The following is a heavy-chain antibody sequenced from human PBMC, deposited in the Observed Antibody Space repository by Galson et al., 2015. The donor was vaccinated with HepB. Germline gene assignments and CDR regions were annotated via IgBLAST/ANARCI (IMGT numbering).Heavy chain of an antibody. CDR3: ARDQGPVAGPPIIDF. J-gene: IGHJ4*02. Sequence: SLRLSCAASGFSFTSHALHWVCQAPGKGLEWVALISYHEINKYYADSVQGRFTISRDNSKNTLFLHMNTLRPEDTAVYYCARDQGPVAGPPIIDFWGQGTLVTVSS. CDR1: GFSFTSHA. V-gene: IGHV3-30*04. D-gene: IGHD6-19*01. CDR2: ISYHEINK.